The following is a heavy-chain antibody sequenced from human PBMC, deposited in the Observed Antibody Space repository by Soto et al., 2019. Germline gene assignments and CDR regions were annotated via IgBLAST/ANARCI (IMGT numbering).Heavy chain of an antibody. Sequence: QVQLVESGGGVVQPGRSLRLSCAASGFTFSSYAMHWVRQAPGKGLEWVAVISYDGSNKYYADSVKGRFTISRDNSKNTLYLQMNSLRAEDTAVYYCARYIRGVATIGYFDYWGQGTLVTVSS. CDR2: ISYDGSNK. CDR3: ARYIRGVATIGYFDY. V-gene: IGHV3-30-3*01. CDR1: GFTFSSYA. J-gene: IGHJ4*02. D-gene: IGHD5-12*01.